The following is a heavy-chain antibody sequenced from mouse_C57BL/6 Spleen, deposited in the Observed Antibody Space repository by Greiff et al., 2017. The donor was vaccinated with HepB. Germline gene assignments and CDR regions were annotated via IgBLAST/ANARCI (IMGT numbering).Heavy chain of an antibody. V-gene: IGHV1-69*01. CDR2: IDPSDSYT. Sequence: QVQLQQPGAELVMPGASVKLSCKASGYTFTSYWMHWVKQRPGQGLEWIGEIDPSDSYTNYNQKFKGKSTLTVDKSSSTAYMQLSSLTSEDSAVYYCARRAIYYDYDDYCDYWGQGTTLTVSS. J-gene: IGHJ2*01. CDR3: ARRAIYYDYDDYCDY. CDR1: GYTFTSYW. D-gene: IGHD2-4*01.